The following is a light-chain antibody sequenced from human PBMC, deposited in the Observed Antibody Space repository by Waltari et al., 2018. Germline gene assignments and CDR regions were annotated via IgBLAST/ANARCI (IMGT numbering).Light chain of an antibody. V-gene: IGKV1-39*01. J-gene: IGKJ1*01. CDR3: QHSYNNPQT. Sequence: DIKMTQSPSSLSASVGDSFTITCRASQVLDSFLACYQKKPGEAPKLLIFAASTLHSGVPSRFSGSGSGADYTLTITGLQPEDAATYYCQHSYNNPQTFGPGTRVEIK. CDR1: QVLDSF. CDR2: AAS.